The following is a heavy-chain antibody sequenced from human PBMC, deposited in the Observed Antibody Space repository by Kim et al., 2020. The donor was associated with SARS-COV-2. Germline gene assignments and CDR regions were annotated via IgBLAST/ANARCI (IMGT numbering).Heavy chain of an antibody. V-gene: IGHV3-48*02. D-gene: IGHD3-16*01. J-gene: IGHJ3*02. CDR2: ITKSSATI. Sequence: GGSLRLSCATSGFTFSAYDMNWVRQAPGKGLEWLAFITKSSATIKYADSVEGRVTISRDNAKKSLFLKMNRLRDEDTALYYCVRDRMGGAFDMWGEGTMGTVPS. CDR3: VRDRMGGAFDM. CDR1: GFTFSAYD.